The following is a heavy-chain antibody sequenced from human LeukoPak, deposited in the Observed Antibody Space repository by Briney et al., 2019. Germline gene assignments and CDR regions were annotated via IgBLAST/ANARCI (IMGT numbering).Heavy chain of an antibody. CDR3: ARDPGPHSGYGFDP. J-gene: IGHJ5*02. CDR2: INPNSGGT. V-gene: IGHV1-2*02. D-gene: IGHD5-12*01. Sequence: ASVKVSCKASGYTFTGYYMHWVRQAPGQGLEWMGWINPNSGGTNYAQKFQGRVTMTGDTSISTAYMELSRLRSDDTAVYYCARDPGPHSGYGFDPWGQGTLVTVSS. CDR1: GYTFTGYY.